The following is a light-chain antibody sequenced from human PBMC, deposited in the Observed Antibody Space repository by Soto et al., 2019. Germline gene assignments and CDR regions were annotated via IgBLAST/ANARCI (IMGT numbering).Light chain of an antibody. J-gene: IGLJ2*01. CDR3: QAWDSSTPVV. Sequence: SYELTQPPSVSVSPGQTASITCSGDKLGHKYACWYQQKPGQSPVLVIYQDSKRPSGIPERFSGSKSGNTATLTISGTQAMDEADYYCQAWDSSTPVVFGGGTKVTVL. CDR2: QDS. CDR1: KLGHKY. V-gene: IGLV3-1*01.